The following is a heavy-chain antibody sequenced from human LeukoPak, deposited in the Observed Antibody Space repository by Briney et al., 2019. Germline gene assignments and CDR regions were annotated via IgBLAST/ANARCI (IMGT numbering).Heavy chain of an antibody. Sequence: GGSLRLSCAASGFTFSSYSMNWVRQAPGKGLEWVSSISSSSSYIYYADSVKGRFTISRDKAKNSLYLQMDSLRAEDTAVYYCARDAYCSSTSCSSAYWGQGTLVTVSS. CDR3: ARDAYCSSTSCSSAY. CDR2: ISSSSSYI. CDR1: GFTFSSYS. J-gene: IGHJ4*02. V-gene: IGHV3-21*01. D-gene: IGHD2-2*01.